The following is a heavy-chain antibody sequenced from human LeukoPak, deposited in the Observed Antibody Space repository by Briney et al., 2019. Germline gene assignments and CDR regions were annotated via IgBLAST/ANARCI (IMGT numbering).Heavy chain of an antibody. CDR1: GFTFSSYA. J-gene: IGHJ6*02. CDR2: ISYDGSNK. D-gene: IGHD2-8*01. V-gene: IGHV3-30-3*01. CDR3: ARGPERTGVGTRYYYDMDV. Sequence: PGRSLRLSCAASGFTFSSYATHWVRQAPGKGLEWVAVISYDGSNKYYADSVKGRFTISRDNSKNTLYLQMNSLRAEDTAVYYCARGPERTGVGTRYYYDMDVWGQGTTVTVSS.